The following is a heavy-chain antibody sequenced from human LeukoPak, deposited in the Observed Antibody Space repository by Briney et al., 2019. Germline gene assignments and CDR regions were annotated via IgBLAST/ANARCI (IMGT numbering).Heavy chain of an antibody. D-gene: IGHD5-12*01. J-gene: IGHJ4*02. CDR3: AKVRGYSGYGYFDY. CDR1: GFTFNNYA. Sequence: GGSLRLSCAASGFTFNNYAMTWVRQAPGKGLEWVSVISATSDSTYYADSVKGRFTISRDNSKNTLYLQMKSLRADDTAAYFCAKVRGYSGYGYFDYWGQGTLVTVSS. V-gene: IGHV3-23*01. CDR2: ISATSDST.